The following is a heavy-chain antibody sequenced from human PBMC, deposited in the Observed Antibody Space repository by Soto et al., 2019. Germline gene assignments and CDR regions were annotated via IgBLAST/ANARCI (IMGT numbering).Heavy chain of an antibody. J-gene: IGHJ6*02. V-gene: IGHV4-59*11. Sequence: SETLSLTCSVSGDSLKNHYWAWIRHSPGKGLEWIGNIYDSGSTNYSPALKSRVSMSVDTSKNLFSLKMNSVTAADTAVYYCARDKYYYDSSGQNYYYYGMDVWGQGTTVTVSS. D-gene: IGHD3-22*01. CDR1: GDSLKNHY. CDR2: IYDSGST. CDR3: ARDKYYYDSSGQNYYYYGMDV.